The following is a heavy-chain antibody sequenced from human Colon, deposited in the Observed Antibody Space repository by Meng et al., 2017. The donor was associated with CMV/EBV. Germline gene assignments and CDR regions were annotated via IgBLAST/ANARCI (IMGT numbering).Heavy chain of an antibody. Sequence: ASVKVSCKSSGYSFTDYYVHWVRQAPGQGLEWMGIINPSGGSTSYAQKFQGRVTMTRDTSTSTVYMELSSLRSEDTAVYYCARDYDFWSGYYDYWGQGTLVTVSS. D-gene: IGHD3-3*01. V-gene: IGHV1-46*01. CDR2: INPSGGST. J-gene: IGHJ4*02. CDR3: ARDYDFWSGYYDY. CDR1: GYSFTDYY.